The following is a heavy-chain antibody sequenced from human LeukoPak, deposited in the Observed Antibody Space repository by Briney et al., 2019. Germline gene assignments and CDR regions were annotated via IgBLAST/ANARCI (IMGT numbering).Heavy chain of an antibody. V-gene: IGHV1-3*03. Sequence: ASVKVSCKASGYTFTSYTIHWVRQAPGQSLEWMGWISVGRGDSKCSQEFQGRVTLTRDTSATTAYLEVSSLRPEDMAVYYCAKAALSYDYVWGSYRYRDLHYFDYWGQGTLVTVSS. CDR3: AKAALSYDYVWGSYRYRDLHYFDY. CDR1: GYTFTSYT. J-gene: IGHJ4*02. CDR2: ISVGRGDS. D-gene: IGHD3-16*02.